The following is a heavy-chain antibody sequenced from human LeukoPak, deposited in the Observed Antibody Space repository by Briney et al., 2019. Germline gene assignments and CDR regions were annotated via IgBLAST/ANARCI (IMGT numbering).Heavy chain of an antibody. CDR3: AKDRSYGDYGY. Sequence: GGSLRLSCAASGFTFSSYAMSWVRQAPGKGLEWVSAISGSGGSTYYADSVKGRFTISRDNSKNTLYLQMNSLRAEDTAIYYCAKDRSYGDYGYWGQGTLVTVSS. D-gene: IGHD4-17*01. V-gene: IGHV3-23*01. CDR2: ISGSGGST. CDR1: GFTFSSYA. J-gene: IGHJ4*02.